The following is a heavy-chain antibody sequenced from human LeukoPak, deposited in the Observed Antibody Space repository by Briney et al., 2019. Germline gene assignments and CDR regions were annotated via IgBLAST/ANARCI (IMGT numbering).Heavy chain of an antibody. CDR1: GFTFSSYA. Sequence: GGSLRLSCAASGFTFSSYAMSWVRQAPGKGLEWVSAISGSGGSTYYADSVKGRFTISRDNSKNTLYLQMNSLRAEDTAVYYCTKQDYDYVWGSYRYPFDYWGQGTLVTVSS. D-gene: IGHD3-16*02. CDR2: ISGSGGST. CDR3: TKQDYDYVWGSYRYPFDY. J-gene: IGHJ4*02. V-gene: IGHV3-23*01.